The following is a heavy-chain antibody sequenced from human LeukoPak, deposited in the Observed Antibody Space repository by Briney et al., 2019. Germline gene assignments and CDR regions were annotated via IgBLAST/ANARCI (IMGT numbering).Heavy chain of an antibody. V-gene: IGHV3-30-3*01. J-gene: IGHJ3*02. CDR1: GFTFSSYA. D-gene: IGHD6-13*01. CDR2: ISYDGSNK. Sequence: GGSLRLSCAASGFTFSSYAMHWVRQAPGKGLEWVAVISYDGSNKYYADSVKGRFTISRDNSKNTLYLQMNSLRAEDTAVYYCASEVSGPEQQLVTQGAFDIWGQGTMVTVSS. CDR3: ASEVSGPEQQLVTQGAFDI.